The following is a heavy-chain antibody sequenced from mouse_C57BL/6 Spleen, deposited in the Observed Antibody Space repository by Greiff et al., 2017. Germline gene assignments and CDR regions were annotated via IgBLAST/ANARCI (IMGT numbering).Heavy chain of an antibody. J-gene: IGHJ2*01. D-gene: IGHD1-1*01. CDR3: ARKGNYYGSSIDY. CDR2: IYPGDGDT. Sequence: QVQLQQSGAELVKPGASVKISCKASGYAFSSYWMNWVKQRPGKGLEWIGQIYPGDGDTNYNGKFKGKATLTADKSSSTAYMQLSSLTSEDSAVYFCARKGNYYGSSIDYWGQGTTLTVSS. V-gene: IGHV1-80*01. CDR1: GYAFSSYW.